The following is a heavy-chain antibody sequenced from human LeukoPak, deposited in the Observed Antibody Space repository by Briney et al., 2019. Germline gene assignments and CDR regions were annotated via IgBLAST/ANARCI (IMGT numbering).Heavy chain of an antibody. CDR1: GFTFSSYW. Sequence: PGGSLRLSCAASGFTFSSYWMSWVRQAPGKGLEWVANINQDGSEKYYVDSVEGRFNISRDNARNSLYLQMNSLGVDDTAVYYCARDVALSTYHFDSSGLLDYWGQGTLVTVSS. CDR2: INQDGSEK. V-gene: IGHV3-7*01. CDR3: ARDVALSTYHFDSSGLLDY. D-gene: IGHD3-22*01. J-gene: IGHJ4*02.